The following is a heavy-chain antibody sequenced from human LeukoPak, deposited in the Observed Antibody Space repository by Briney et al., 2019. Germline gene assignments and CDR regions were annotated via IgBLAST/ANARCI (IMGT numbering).Heavy chain of an antibody. CDR3: ARDFRYYYYMDV. Sequence: ASVKVSCKASGYTFTSYGISWVRQAPGQGLEWMGWINAYNGNTNYAQKLQGRVTMTTDTSTSTAYMELRSLRSDDTAVYYCARDFRYYYYMDVWGKGTTVTVSS. CDR2: INAYNGNT. J-gene: IGHJ6*03. CDR1: GYTFTSYG. V-gene: IGHV1-18*01.